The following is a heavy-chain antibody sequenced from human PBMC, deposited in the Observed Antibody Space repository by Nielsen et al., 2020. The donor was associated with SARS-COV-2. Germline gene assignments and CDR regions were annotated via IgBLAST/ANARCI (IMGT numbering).Heavy chain of an antibody. Sequence: RQAPGKGLEWIGSIYYSGSTYYNPSLKSRVTISVDTSKNQFSLKLSSVTAADTAVYYCARARRFGYDILTSRGTYYFDYWGQGTLVTVSS. CDR2: IYYSGST. V-gene: IGHV4-39*07. D-gene: IGHD3-9*01. J-gene: IGHJ4*02. CDR3: ARARRFGYDILTSRGTYYFDY.